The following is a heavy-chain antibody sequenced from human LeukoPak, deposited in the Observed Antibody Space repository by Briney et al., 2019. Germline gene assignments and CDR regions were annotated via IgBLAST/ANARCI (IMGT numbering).Heavy chain of an antibody. J-gene: IGHJ4*02. CDR2: IYYRGST. Sequence: SETLSLTCTVSGGSISSTIYYWGWIRQPPGKGLEWIGSIYYRGSTYYNPSLKSRVAISVDTSKNQFSLKLSSVTAADTAVYYCARRYYYDSSGLDYWGQGTLVTVSS. CDR3: ARRYYYDSSGLDY. V-gene: IGHV4-39*07. CDR1: GGSISSTIYY. D-gene: IGHD3-22*01.